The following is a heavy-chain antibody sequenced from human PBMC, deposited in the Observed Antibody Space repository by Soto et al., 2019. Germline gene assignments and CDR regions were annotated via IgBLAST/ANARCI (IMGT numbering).Heavy chain of an antibody. CDR1: GYTFTSYG. D-gene: IGHD3-3*01. Sequence: QVQLVQSGAEVKKPGASVKVSCKASGYTFTSYGISWVRQAPGQGLEWMGWISAYNGNTNYAQKLQGRVTMTTDTSTSTAYMELRSRRSDDTAVYYCARSPADGHLKWLGFDPWGQGTLVTVSS. J-gene: IGHJ5*02. CDR3: ARSPADGHLKWLGFDP. V-gene: IGHV1-18*01. CDR2: ISAYNGNT.